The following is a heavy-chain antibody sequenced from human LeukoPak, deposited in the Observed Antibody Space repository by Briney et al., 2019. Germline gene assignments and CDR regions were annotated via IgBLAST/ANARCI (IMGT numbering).Heavy chain of an antibody. CDR1: ELTLSSYA. J-gene: IGHJ4*02. V-gene: IGHV3-74*01. CDR2: INSDGSST. Sequence: HSGGSLRLSCAASELTLSSYAMSWVRQAPGKGLVWVSRINSDGSSTTYADSVKGRFTISRDNAKNTLYLQMDSLRAEDTAVYYCARGFRVITVAGFDYWGQGTLVTVSS. CDR3: ARGFRVITVAGFDY. D-gene: IGHD6-19*01.